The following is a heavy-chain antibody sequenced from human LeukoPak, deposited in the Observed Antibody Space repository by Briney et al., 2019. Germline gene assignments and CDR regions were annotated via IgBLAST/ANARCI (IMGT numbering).Heavy chain of an antibody. CDR3: ARSERYNSGWYFYFDY. CDR2: LFFGGST. D-gene: IGHD6-19*01. CDR1: GASISTYY. V-gene: IGHV4-59*01. J-gene: IGHJ4*02. Sequence: PSETLSLTCTVSGASISTYYWSWIRQPPGKGLEWIGYLFFGGSTNYNPSLKSRVTISVDTSKNQFSLNLSSVTAAGTAVYYCARSERYNSGWYFYFDYWGQGTLVTVSS.